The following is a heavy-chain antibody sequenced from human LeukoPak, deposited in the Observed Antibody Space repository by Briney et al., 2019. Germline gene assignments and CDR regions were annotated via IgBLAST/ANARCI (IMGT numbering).Heavy chain of an antibody. J-gene: IGHJ4*02. CDR3: AFTYFYDSTDKSYFDH. Sequence: ASVKVSCKASGYTFSNYGITWVRQAPGQGLEWMGWISAYDGNTNYAQKLQGRVTMTTDTSTSTAYMELRSLRSDDTAVYYCAFTYFYDSTDKSYFDHWGQGTLVTVSS. CDR2: ISAYDGNT. CDR1: GYTFSNYG. V-gene: IGHV1-18*01. D-gene: IGHD3-22*01.